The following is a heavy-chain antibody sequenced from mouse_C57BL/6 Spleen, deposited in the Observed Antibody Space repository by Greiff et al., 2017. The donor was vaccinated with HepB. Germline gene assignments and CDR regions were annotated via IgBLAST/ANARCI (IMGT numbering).Heavy chain of an antibody. V-gene: IGHV1-22*01. CDR3: ASYYYGSSHWYFDV. CDR1: GYTFTDYN. CDR2: INPNNGGT. D-gene: IGHD1-1*01. J-gene: IGHJ1*03. Sequence: EVQLQQSGPELVKPGASVKMSCKASGYTFTDYNMHWVKQSHGKSLEWIGYINPNNGGTSYNQKFKGKATLTVNKSSSTAYMELRSLTSDDSAVYYCASYYYGSSHWYFDVWGTGTTVTVSS.